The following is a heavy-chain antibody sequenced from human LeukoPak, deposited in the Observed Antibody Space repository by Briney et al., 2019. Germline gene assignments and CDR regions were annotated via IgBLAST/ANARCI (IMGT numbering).Heavy chain of an antibody. CDR3: ARGYAGGYFDL. Sequence: PGGSLRLFCAASGFTFSTYWMHWVRQGPGKGLVWVSRINSDGSNTAYADSVKGRFTISRDNAKNTLSLQMNSLRAEDTAVYYCARGYAGGYFDLWGRGTLVTVSS. CDR2: INSDGSNT. D-gene: IGHD5-12*01. V-gene: IGHV3-74*01. J-gene: IGHJ2*01. CDR1: GFTFSTYW.